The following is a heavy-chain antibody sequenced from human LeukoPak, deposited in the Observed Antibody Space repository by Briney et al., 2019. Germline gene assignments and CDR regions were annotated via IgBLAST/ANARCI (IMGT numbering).Heavy chain of an antibody. J-gene: IGHJ4*02. D-gene: IGHD3-22*01. CDR3: ARVGEITMTAEPSFDY. CDR1: GYTFTTYS. CDR2: IHLSVGSV. V-gene: IGHV1-46*01. Sequence: ASVKVSCKASGYTFTTYSMHWVRQAPGQGLEWMAIIHLSVGSVDYTQKFQGRVTVTRDTSTSTVYMEVNSLRSEDTAVYYCARVGEITMTAEPSFDYWGQGTLVTVSS.